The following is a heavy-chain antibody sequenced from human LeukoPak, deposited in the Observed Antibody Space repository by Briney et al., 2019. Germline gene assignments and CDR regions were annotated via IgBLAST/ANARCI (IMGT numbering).Heavy chain of an antibody. V-gene: IGHV1-3*01. CDR3: ATSPVASGGS. Sequence: GGSLRLSCAASGFTFSSYGMHWVRQAPGQRLEWMGWINAGNGNTKYSQKFQGRVTITRDTSASTAYMELSSLRSEDTAVYYCATSPVASGGSWGQGTMVTVSS. CDR1: GFTFSSYG. CDR2: INAGNGNT. J-gene: IGHJ3*01. D-gene: IGHD2-15*01.